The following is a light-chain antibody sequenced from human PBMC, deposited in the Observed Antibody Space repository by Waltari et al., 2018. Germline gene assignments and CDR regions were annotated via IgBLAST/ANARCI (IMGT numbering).Light chain of an antibody. Sequence: QSALTQPASVSGSPGQSITISCTGTSSDVGSYNLVSWYQQHPGKPPKLMIYEVSKRPSGGSNRFAGSKSGNTASLTISGRQAEDEADYYCCSYAGSTTYVFGTGTKVTVL. CDR1: SSDVGSYNL. J-gene: IGLJ1*01. CDR2: EVS. V-gene: IGLV2-23*02. CDR3: CSYAGSTTYV.